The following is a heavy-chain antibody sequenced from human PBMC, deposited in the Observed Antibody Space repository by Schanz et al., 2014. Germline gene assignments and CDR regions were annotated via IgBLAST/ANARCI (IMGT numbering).Heavy chain of an antibody. CDR2: ISGSGAST. D-gene: IGHD3-10*01. J-gene: IGHJ4*02. CDR3: AKDHAYDGSGGYSYFDY. CDR1: GFTFSSYA. Sequence: EVQLLESGGGFVQPGGSLRLSCVASGFTFSSYAMSWVRQASGKGLEWVSAISGSGASTYYADSVKGRFTISRDNSKNTLKHKMNMLRAEDTAVYYCAKDHAYDGSGGYSYFDYWGQGTLATVSS. V-gene: IGHV3-23*01.